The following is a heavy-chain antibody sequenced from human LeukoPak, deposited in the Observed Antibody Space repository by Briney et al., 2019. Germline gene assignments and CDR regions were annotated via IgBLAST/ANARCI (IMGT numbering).Heavy chain of an antibody. J-gene: IGHJ4*02. CDR3: ARNLRNYYDSSGPGDY. Sequence: ASVKVSCKASGYTFTSYGISWVRQAPGHGLEWMGWISAYNGNTNYAQKLQGRVTMTTDTSTSTAYMELRSLRSDDTAVYYCARNLRNYYDSSGPGDYWGQGTLVTVSS. CDR2: ISAYNGNT. CDR1: GYTFTSYG. V-gene: IGHV1-18*01. D-gene: IGHD3-22*01.